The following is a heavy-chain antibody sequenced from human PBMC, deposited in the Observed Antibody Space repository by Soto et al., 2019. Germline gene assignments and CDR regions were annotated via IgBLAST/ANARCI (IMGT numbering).Heavy chain of an antibody. V-gene: IGHV4-31*01. Sequence: QVQLQESGPGLVKPSQTLSLTCTVSGGSISSGGYYWSWIRQHPGKGLEWIGYIYYSGSTYYNPSLESAVTISVDTSKNQFYLKLSSVTAADTSVYYCAGYREIYDSSGYYYKQASFWFDPWGQGTLVTVSS. J-gene: IGHJ5*02. CDR3: AGYREIYDSSGYYYKQASFWFDP. CDR2: IYYSGST. CDR1: GGSISSGGYY. D-gene: IGHD3-22*01.